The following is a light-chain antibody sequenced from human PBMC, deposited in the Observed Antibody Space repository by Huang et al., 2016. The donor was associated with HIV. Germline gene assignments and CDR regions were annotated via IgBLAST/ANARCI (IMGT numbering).Light chain of an antibody. CDR3: MQSIQLPLT. CDR2: EAF. V-gene: IGKV2-29*01. J-gene: IGKJ4*01. CDR1: QSLLHSDGKTH. Sequence: DIVMTQTPLSLSVTPGQPASIACKSSQSLLHSDGKTHLYWFLQKPGQSPQLMIHEAFSRVSGVPDRFSGSGSGTDFTLKISRVEAEDVGVYYCMQSIQLPLTFGGGTKVDIK.